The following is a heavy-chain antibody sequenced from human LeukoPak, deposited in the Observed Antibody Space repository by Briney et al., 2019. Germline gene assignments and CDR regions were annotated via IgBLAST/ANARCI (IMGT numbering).Heavy chain of an antibody. Sequence: SVKVSCKASGGTSSSYAISWVRQAPGQGLEWMGGIIPIFGTANYAQKFQGRVTITADESTSTAYMELSSLRSEDTAVYYWAINYCSGGSCYSGWFDTWGQGTLVTVSS. V-gene: IGHV1-69*13. D-gene: IGHD2-15*01. CDR1: GGTSSSYA. CDR3: AINYCSGGSCYSGWFDT. CDR2: IIPIFGTA. J-gene: IGHJ5*02.